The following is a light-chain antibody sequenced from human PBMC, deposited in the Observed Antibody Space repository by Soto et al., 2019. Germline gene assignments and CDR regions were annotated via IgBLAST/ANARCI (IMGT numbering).Light chain of an antibody. J-gene: IGKJ4*01. Sequence: PGTPSPSPEERATLSCRAGPRVSSVYLAWYQQKPGQAPRLLIYGASSRATGIPDRFSGSGSGTDFTLTISRLEPEDSAVYYCQQCCSSLTFGGGTKVDIK. CDR2: GAS. CDR3: QQCCSSLT. V-gene: IGKV3-20*01. CDR1: PRVSSVY.